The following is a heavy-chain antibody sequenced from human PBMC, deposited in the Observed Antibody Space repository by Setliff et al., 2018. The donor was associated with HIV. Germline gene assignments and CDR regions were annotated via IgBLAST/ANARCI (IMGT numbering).Heavy chain of an antibody. CDR1: GGSISSTTSY. CDR3: ARITGDSGHPRFFDY. V-gene: IGHV4-39*01. CDR2: FYYSGST. D-gene: IGHD1-26*01. J-gene: IGHJ4*02. Sequence: ASETLSLTCVVSGGSISSTTSYWGWIRQPPGKGLEYIGSFYYSGSTYYNPSLKSRVTISVDTSKNQISLKLSSVTAADTAVYYCARITGDSGHPRFFDYWGQGTLVTVSS.